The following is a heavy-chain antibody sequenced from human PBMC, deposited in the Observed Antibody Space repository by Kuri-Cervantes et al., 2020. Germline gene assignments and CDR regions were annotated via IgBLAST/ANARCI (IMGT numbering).Heavy chain of an antibody. D-gene: IGHD2-2*01. CDR2: IYPGDSDT. CDR1: GYSFTSYW. CDR3: ARGYCTSTTCYELDV. V-gene: IGHV5-51*01. J-gene: IGHJ6*04. Sequence: GESLKISCKGSGYSFTSYWIGWVRQMPGKGLEWMGIIYPGDSDTRYSPSFQGQVTISADRSINTAYLQWSSLKASDTAMYYCARGYCTSTTCYELDVWGKGTTVTVFS.